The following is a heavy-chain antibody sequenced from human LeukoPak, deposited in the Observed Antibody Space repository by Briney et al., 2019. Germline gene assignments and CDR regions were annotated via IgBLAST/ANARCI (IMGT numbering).Heavy chain of an antibody. CDR2: IRYDGSNK. J-gene: IGHJ4*02. CDR1: GFTFSSFG. Sequence: GGPLRLSCAASGFTFSSFGMHWVRQAPGKGLEWISFIRYDGSNKYYTDSVKGRFTIPRDNSQNTLYLQMNSLRTEDTALYFCAKDRTMAADGTYFDYWGQGTLVTVSS. CDR3: AKDRTMAADGTYFDY. V-gene: IGHV3-30*02. D-gene: IGHD6-13*01.